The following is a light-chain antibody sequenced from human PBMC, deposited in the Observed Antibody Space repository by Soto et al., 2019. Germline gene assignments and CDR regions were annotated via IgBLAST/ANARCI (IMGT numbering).Light chain of an antibody. CDR1: QSISSW. CDR2: KAS. Sequence: DIQMTQSPSTLSASVGDRVTITCRASQSISSWLAWYQQKPGKAPKLRIYKASSLESGVPSRFSGSGSGTEFTLTISSLQPDDFATYYCQQYNSYSGKFGQGTKVEIK. CDR3: QQYNSYSGK. J-gene: IGKJ1*01. V-gene: IGKV1-5*03.